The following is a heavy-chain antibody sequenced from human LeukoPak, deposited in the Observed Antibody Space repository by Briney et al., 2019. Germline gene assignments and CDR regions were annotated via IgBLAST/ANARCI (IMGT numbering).Heavy chain of an antibody. V-gene: IGHV3-33*01. D-gene: IGHD6-19*01. CDR1: GFTYSSYG. J-gene: IGHJ6*02. CDR2: IWYDGSNK. Sequence: PGGSLRLSCAASGFTYSSYGMHWVRQAPGKGLEWVAVIWYDGSNKYYADSVKGRFTISRDNSKNTLYLQTNSLRAEDTAVYYCARDQEQWLDTYYYYYGMDVWGQGTTVTVSS. CDR3: ARDQEQWLDTYYYYYGMDV.